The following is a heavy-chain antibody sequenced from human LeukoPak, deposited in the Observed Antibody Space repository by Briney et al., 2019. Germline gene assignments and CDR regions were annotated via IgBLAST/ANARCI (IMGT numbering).Heavy chain of an antibody. V-gene: IGHV1-8*01. Sequence: ASVKVSCKASGYTFTSYDINWVRQAPGQGLEWMGWMNPNSGNTGYAQKFQGRVTMTRNTSISTAYMELSSLRSEDTAVYCCARGRIQLWTNDYWGQGTLVTVSS. CDR3: ARGRIQLWTNDY. D-gene: IGHD5-18*01. CDR1: GYTFTSYD. J-gene: IGHJ4*02. CDR2: MNPNSGNT.